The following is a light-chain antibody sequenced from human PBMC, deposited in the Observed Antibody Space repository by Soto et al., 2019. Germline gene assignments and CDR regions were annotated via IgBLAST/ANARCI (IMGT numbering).Light chain of an antibody. V-gene: IGLV1-40*01. CDR2: GNS. CDR1: SSNIGAGYD. Sequence: QSVLTQPPSVSGAPGQRVTISCTGRSSNIGAGYDVPWYQQLPGTAPKLLIYGNSNRPSGVPDRFSGSKSGTSASLAITGLQAEDEADYYCQSYDRSLSGYVFGGGTKLTVL. J-gene: IGLJ2*01. CDR3: QSYDRSLSGYV.